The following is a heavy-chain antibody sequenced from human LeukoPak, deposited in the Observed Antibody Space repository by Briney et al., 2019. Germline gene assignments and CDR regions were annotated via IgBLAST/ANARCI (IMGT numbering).Heavy chain of an antibody. CDR1: GHTFTSYG. V-gene: IGHV1-69*05. CDR2: IIPIFGTA. CDR3: AAEGRGVPAARFDY. Sequence: SVKVSCKASGHTFTSYGISWVRQAPGQGLEWMGGIIPIFGTANYAQKFQGRVTITTDESTSTAYMELSSLRSEDTAVYYCAAEGRGVPAARFDYWGQGTLVTVSS. J-gene: IGHJ4*02. D-gene: IGHD2-2*01.